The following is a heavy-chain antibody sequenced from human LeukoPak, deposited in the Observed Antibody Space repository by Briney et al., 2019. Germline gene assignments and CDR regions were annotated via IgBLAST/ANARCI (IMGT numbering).Heavy chain of an antibody. J-gene: IGHJ4*02. CDR2: VDPEDGET. CDR3: ATLSMTNIDY. V-gene: IGHV1-69-2*01. CDR1: GYTFTDYY. Sequence: ASVKVSCKVSGYTFTDYYMHWVQQAPGKGLEWMGLVDPEDGETIYAEKFQGRVTITADTPTDTAYMELSSLRSEDTAVYYCATLSMTNIDYWGQGTLVTVSS.